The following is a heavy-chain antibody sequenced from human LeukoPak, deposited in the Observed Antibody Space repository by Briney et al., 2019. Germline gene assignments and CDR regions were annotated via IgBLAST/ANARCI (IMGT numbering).Heavy chain of an antibody. J-gene: IGHJ6*03. Sequence: SETLSLTCTVSGYSISSGYYWGWIRQPPGKGLEWIGSIYHSGSTYYNPSLKSRVTISVDTSKNQFSLKLSSVTAADTAVYYCASRGYYDSSGYYYYYYYMDVWGKGTTVTISS. D-gene: IGHD3-22*01. CDR1: GYSISSGYY. CDR3: ASRGYYDSSGYYYYYYYMDV. V-gene: IGHV4-38-2*02. CDR2: IYHSGST.